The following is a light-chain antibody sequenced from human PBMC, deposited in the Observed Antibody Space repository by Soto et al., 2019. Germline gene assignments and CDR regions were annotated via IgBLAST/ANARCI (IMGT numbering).Light chain of an antibody. V-gene: IGKV2-30*01. CDR1: LSLVYSDGNTY. CDR3: MQRTHWPGT. CDR2: MVS. Sequence: DVVMTQSPLSLPVTLGQPASISCRSSLSLVYSDGNTYLNWCQQRPVQSSRRLIYMVSNRDSGVPDRFGGSGSGTDFTFEISRVEAEDVGVSYCMQRTHWPGTFGQGTKLEI. J-gene: IGKJ2*01.